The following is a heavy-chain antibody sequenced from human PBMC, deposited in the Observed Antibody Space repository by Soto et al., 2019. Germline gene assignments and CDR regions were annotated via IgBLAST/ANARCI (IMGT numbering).Heavy chain of an antibody. Sequence: ASVKVSCKGSGYTYISYDINWVRQATGQGLEWMGWMNPYSGNTGYAQNFQGRVTMTMDTSITTAYMELNNLTSEDTAVYYCARRGGFCSGGDCSGPEDIKNYFYGLDAWGQGTTVTVSS. V-gene: IGHV1-8*01. CDR3: ARRGGFCSGGDCSGPEDIKNYFYGLDA. D-gene: IGHD2-15*01. CDR2: MNPYSGNT. CDR1: GYTYISYD. J-gene: IGHJ6*02.